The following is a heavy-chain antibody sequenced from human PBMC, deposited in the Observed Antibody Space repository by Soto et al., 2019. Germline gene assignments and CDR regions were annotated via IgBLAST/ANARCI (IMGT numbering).Heavy chain of an antibody. CDR3: ARDANYDILTGYNYYYGMDV. Sequence: SETLSLTCTVSGGSISSCGYYWSWIRQHPGKGLGWIGYIYYSGSTYYNPSLKSRVTISVDTSKNQFSLKLSSVTAPDTAVYYCARDANYDILTGYNYYYGMDVWGQGTTVTVSS. CDR1: GGSISSCGYY. D-gene: IGHD3-9*01. V-gene: IGHV4-31*03. CDR2: IYYSGST. J-gene: IGHJ6*02.